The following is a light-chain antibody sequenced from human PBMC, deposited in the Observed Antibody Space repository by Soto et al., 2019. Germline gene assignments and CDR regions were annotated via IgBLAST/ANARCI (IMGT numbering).Light chain of an antibody. J-gene: IGLJ1*01. CDR2: DVN. V-gene: IGLV2-14*03. Sequence: QSALTQPASVSGSPGQSITISCTGTSTDVGGYNFVSWYQHHPGKAPKLMICDVNNRPSGVSNRFSGSKSGNTASLTIFGLQAEDEADYYCSSYTSGNTLVFGTGTKVTVL. CDR1: STDVGGYNF. CDR3: SSYTSGNTLV.